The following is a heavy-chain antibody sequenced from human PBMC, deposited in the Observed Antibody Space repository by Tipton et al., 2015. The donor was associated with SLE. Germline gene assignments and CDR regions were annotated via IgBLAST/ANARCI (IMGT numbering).Heavy chain of an antibody. CDR3: ARGSDGSYHFDY. CDR1: GFTFSDAW. V-gene: IGHV3-30-3*01. CDR2: ISDDGSRQ. Sequence: SLRLSCAASGFTFSDAWMSWVRQAPGKGLEWVGIISDDGSRQYYADSLKGRFTISRDNSKNTLYLQLNSLRVEDTAVYYCARGSDGSYHFDYWGQGTLVTVSS. D-gene: IGHD3-10*01. J-gene: IGHJ4*02.